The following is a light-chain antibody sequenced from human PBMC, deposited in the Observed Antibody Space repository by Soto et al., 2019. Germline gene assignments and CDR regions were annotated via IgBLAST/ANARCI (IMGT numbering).Light chain of an antibody. CDR1: QSVSNNY. CDR2: GIS. V-gene: IGKV3-11*01. J-gene: IGKJ4*01. Sequence: EIVLTQSPGTLSLSPGERATLSCRASQSVSNNYLAWYQQKPGQAPRLLIYGISTRATDIPARFSGSGSGTDFTLTISSLEPEDFAVYYCQQRSNWPQVTFGGGTKVDIK. CDR3: QQRSNWPQVT.